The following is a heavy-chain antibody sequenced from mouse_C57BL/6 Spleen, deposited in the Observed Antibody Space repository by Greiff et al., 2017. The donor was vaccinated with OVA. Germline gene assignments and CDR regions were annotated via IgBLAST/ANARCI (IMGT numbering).Heavy chain of an antibody. D-gene: IGHD6-5*01. J-gene: IGHJ2*01. Sequence: QVQLKESGAELVKPGASVKISCKASGYAFSSYWMNWVKQRPGKGLEWIGQIYPGDGDTNYNGKFKGKATLTADKSSSTAYMQLSSLTSEDSAVYFCAREGVYSANYFDYWGQGTTLTVSS. CDR1: GYAFSSYW. V-gene: IGHV1-80*01. CDR2: IYPGDGDT. CDR3: AREGVYSANYFDY.